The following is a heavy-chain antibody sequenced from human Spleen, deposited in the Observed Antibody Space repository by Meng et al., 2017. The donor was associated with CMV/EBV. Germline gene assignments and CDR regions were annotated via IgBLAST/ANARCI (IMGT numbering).Heavy chain of an antibody. J-gene: IGHJ4*02. D-gene: IGHD5-18*01. CDR3: ASGYNYGTPKFDY. V-gene: IGHV1-2*02. CDR2: INPNSGDT. Sequence: KASGSIFNIYYMHWMRQAPGQGLEWMGWINPNSGDTNYAQKFQGRVTMTRDTSISTAYMELSRLRSDDTAVYYCASGYNYGTPKFDYWGQGTLVTVSS. CDR1: GSIFNIYY.